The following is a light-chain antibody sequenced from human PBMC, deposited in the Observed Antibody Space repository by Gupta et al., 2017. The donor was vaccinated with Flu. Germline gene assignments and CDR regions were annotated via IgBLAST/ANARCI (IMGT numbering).Light chain of an antibody. CDR3: QQDGSSIL. J-gene: IGKJ4*01. Sequence: EIVLTQSPGTLSLSPGERATLSCRASQSVSSSYLAWYQQKPGQAPRLLIYGASSRATGIPDWFSGSGSGTDFTLTISRLEPEDFAVYYCQQDGSSILFGGGTKVEIK. V-gene: IGKV3-20*01. CDR1: QSVSSSY. CDR2: GAS.